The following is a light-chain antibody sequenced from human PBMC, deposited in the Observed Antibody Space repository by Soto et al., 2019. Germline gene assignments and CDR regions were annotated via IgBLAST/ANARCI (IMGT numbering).Light chain of an antibody. CDR2: DTS. V-gene: IGKV3-11*01. CDR3: HQRKSWPRT. Sequence: EIVLTQSPATLSSSPGERATLSCRASQTVSSKLAWYQHKPGQAPRLLIYDTSNRATGIPARFSGSGSGKDFTLTISSLEPEDFAVYYCHQRKSWPRTFGQGTKVEIK. J-gene: IGKJ1*01. CDR1: QTVSSK.